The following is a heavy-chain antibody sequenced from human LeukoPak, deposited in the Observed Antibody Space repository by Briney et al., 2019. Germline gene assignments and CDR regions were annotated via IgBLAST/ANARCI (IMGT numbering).Heavy chain of an antibody. CDR2: ISSSGSTI. J-gene: IGHJ6*02. CDR1: GFTFSDYY. D-gene: IGHD3-9*01. CDR3: ARSLHYDILTGSGMDV. V-gene: IGHV3-11*01. Sequence: GGSLRLSCAASGFTFSDYYMSWIRQAPGKGLEWVSYISSSGSTIYYADSVKGRFTISRDNAKNSLYLQMNGLRAEDTAVYYCARSLHYDILTGSGMDVWGQGTTVTVSS.